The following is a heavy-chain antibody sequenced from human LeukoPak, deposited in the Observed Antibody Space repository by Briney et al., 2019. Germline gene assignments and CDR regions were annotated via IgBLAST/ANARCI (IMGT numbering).Heavy chain of an antibody. J-gene: IGHJ6*03. V-gene: IGHV1-2*02. Sequence: ASVKVSCKASGYTFITYGITWVRQAPGQGLEWMGWINPNSGGTNYAQKFQGRVTMTRDTSISTAYMELSRLRSDDTAVYYCARRKYCSGGSCYANNYYYYMDVWGKGTTVTVSS. CDR2: INPNSGGT. D-gene: IGHD2-15*01. CDR3: ARRKYCSGGSCYANNYYYYMDV. CDR1: GYTFITYG.